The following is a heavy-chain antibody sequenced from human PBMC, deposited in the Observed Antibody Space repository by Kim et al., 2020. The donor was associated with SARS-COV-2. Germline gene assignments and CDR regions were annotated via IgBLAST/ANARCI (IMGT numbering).Heavy chain of an antibody. V-gene: IGHV4-59*01. CDR2: IYYSGST. CDR3: ARVSETYYYGPRHWYFDL. J-gene: IGHJ2*01. Sequence: SETLSLTCTVSGGPISSYYWSWIRQPPGKGLEWIGYIYYSGSTNYNPSLKSRVTISVDTSKNQFSLKLSSVTAADTAVYYCARVSETYYYGPRHWYFDLWGRGTLVTVSS. CDR1: GGPISSYY. D-gene: IGHD3-10*01.